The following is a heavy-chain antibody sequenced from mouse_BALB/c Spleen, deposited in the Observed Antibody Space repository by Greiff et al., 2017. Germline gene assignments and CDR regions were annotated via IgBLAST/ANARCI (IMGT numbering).Heavy chain of an antibody. CDR1: GFTFSSYA. J-gene: IGHJ4*01. CDR2: ISSGGSYT. V-gene: IGHV5-9-3*01. Sequence: EVKLVESGGDLVKPGGSLKLSCAASGFTFSSYAMSWVRQTPEKRLEWVATISSGGSYTYYPDSVKGRFTISRDNAKNTLYLQMSSLRSEDTAMYYCARHEQPHYAMDYWGQGTSVTVSS. D-gene: IGHD6-1*01. CDR3: ARHEQPHYAMDY.